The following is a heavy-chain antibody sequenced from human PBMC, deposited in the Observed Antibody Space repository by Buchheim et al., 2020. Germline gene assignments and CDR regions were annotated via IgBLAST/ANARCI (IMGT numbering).Heavy chain of an antibody. D-gene: IGHD1-26*01. CDR3: ARGIVGATRGLFDY. CDR2: INHSGST. Sequence: VQLQQWGAGLLKPSETLSLTCAVYGGSFSGYYWSWICQPPGKGLEWIGEINHSGSTNYNPSLKSRVTISVDTSKNQFSLKLSSVTAADTSVYYCARGIVGATRGLFDYWGQGTL. J-gene: IGHJ4*02. V-gene: IGHV4-34*01. CDR1: GGSFSGYY.